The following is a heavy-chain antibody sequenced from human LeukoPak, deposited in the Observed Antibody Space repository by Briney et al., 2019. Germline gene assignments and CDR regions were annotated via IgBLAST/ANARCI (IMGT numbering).Heavy chain of an antibody. D-gene: IGHD6-13*01. J-gene: IGHJ4*02. V-gene: IGHV3-23*01. CDR2: ISGSGGST. CDR1: GFTFSSYG. CDR3: ARQRQQLRHYFDY. Sequence: GGTLRLSCAASGFTFSSYGMSWVRQAPGKGLEWVSAISGSGGSTYYADSVKGRFTISRDNSKNTLYLQMNSLRAEDTAVYHCARQRQQLRHYFDYWGQGTLVTVSS.